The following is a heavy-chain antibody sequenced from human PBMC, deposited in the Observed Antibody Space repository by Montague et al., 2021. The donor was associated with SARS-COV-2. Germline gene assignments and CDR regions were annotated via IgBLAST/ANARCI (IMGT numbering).Heavy chain of an antibody. CDR2: ISNSGDTK. D-gene: IGHD3-22*01. CDR1: GFIFSSYE. V-gene: IGHV3-48*03. CDR3: ARAGEDYYYDSSGFLY. Sequence: SLRLSCAASGFIFSSYEMNWVRQAPGKGLEWVSYISNSGDTKYYADSVKGRFTISRDNAKNSPYLQMSSLGAEDTAVYYCARAGEDYYYDSSGFLYWGQGILVTVSS. J-gene: IGHJ4*02.